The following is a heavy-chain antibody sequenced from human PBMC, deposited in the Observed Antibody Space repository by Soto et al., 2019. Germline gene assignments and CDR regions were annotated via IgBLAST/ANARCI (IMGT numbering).Heavy chain of an antibody. CDR2: IYYSGTT. CDR1: GGSISSYY. J-gene: IGHJ4*02. D-gene: IGHD5-18*01. V-gene: IGHV4-59*01. CDR3: ARSPTYNYGYFDY. Sequence: QVQLQESGTGLVKPSETLSLTCTVSGGSISSYYWSWIRQPPGKGLEWIGYIYYSGTTNCNPSLKSRATISVDTSKNQFSLKLSSVTAADTAVYYCARSPTYNYGYFDYWGQGTLVTVSS.